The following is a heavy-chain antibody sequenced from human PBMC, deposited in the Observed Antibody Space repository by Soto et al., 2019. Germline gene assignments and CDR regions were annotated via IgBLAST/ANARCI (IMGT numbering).Heavy chain of an antibody. J-gene: IGHJ4*02. D-gene: IGHD2-15*01. Sequence: GASVKVSCKASGYTFTGYYMHWVRQAPGQGLEWMGWINPNSGGTNYAQKFQGWVTMTRDTSISTAYMELSRLRSDDTAVYYCARDVMEWVVAATGILGYWGQGTLVTVSS. CDR1: GYTFTGYY. CDR2: INPNSGGT. V-gene: IGHV1-2*04. CDR3: ARDVMEWVVAATGILGY.